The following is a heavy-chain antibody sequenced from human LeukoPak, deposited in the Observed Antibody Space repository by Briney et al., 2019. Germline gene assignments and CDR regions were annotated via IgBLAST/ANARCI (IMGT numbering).Heavy chain of an antibody. CDR3: ARWDYYGSGNHVDY. D-gene: IGHD3-10*01. CDR1: GYTFTSYD. V-gene: IGHV1-8*01. Sequence: ASVKVSCKASGYTFTSYDINWVRQATGQGLEWMGWMSPNSGNTGYAQKFQGRVTMTRNTSISTAYMELSSLRSEDTAVYYCARWDYYGSGNHVDYWGQGTLVTVSS. CDR2: MSPNSGNT. J-gene: IGHJ4*02.